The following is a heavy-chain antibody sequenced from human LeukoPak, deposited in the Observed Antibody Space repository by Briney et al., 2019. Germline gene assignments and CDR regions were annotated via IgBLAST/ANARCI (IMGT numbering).Heavy chain of an antibody. V-gene: IGHV1-69*05. CDR2: IIPIFGTA. CDR3: ARMHYYDSSGYYYFEY. D-gene: IGHD3-22*01. Sequence: SVKVSCKASGGTFSSYAISWVRQAPGQGLEWMGGIIPIFGTANYAQKFQGRVTITTDESTSTAYMELSSLRSEDTAVYYCARMHYYDSSGYYYFEYWGQGTLVTVSS. J-gene: IGHJ4*02. CDR1: GGTFSSYA.